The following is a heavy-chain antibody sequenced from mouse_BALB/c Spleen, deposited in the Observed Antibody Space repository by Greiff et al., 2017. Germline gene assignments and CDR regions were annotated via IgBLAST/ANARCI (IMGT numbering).Heavy chain of an antibody. Sequence: LVAPSQSLSITCTVSGFSLTSYGVHWVRQPPGKGLEWLGVIWAGGSTNYNSALMSRLSISKDNSKSQVFLKMNSPQTDDTAMYYCARNLWYPSWFAYWGQGTLVTVSA. CDR1: GFSLTSYG. CDR2: IWAGGST. J-gene: IGHJ3*01. V-gene: IGHV2-9*02. CDR3: ARNLWYPSWFAY. D-gene: IGHD2-1*01.